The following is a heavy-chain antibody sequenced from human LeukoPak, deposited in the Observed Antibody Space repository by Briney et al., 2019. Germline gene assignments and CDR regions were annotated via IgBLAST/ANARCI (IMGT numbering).Heavy chain of an antibody. J-gene: IGHJ4*02. Sequence: PSETLSLTCAVYGGSFSGYYWSWIRQPPRKGLEWIGEIIHSGSTNYNPSLKSRVTISVGTSKNQFSLKLSSVTAADTAVYYCAGGRKLTYYYGSGSYNFDYWGQGTLVTVSS. V-gene: IGHV4-34*01. CDR2: IIHSGST. CDR1: GGSFSGYY. CDR3: AGGRKLTYYYGSGSYNFDY. D-gene: IGHD3-10*01.